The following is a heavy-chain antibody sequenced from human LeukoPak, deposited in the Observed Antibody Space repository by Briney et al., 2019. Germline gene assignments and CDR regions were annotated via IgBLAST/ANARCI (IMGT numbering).Heavy chain of an antibody. V-gene: IGHV3-23*01. CDR3: AKSRATGTYPGRFDY. Sequence: HPGGSLRLSCSASGFTFSSHVMSWVRQARGWGLELVSSLSGSGKYSFYADSVKGRFTISRDNSRNELFLQMNSLTSGDTAEYYCAKSRATGTYPGRFDYWGLGILVTVSS. CDR1: GFTFSSHV. CDR2: LSGSGKYS. J-gene: IGHJ4*02. D-gene: IGHD3-10*01.